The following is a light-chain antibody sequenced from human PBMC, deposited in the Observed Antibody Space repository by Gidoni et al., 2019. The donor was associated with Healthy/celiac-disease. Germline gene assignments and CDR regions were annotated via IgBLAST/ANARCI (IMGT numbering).Light chain of an antibody. CDR1: QSVSSN. CDR3: QQYNNWLRT. J-gene: IGKJ1*01. V-gene: IGKV3-15*01. Sequence: EIVMTQSPATLSVSPGESATLSCRASQSVSSNLAWYQQKPGQAPRLLIYGASTRATGIPARFSGSGSGTEFTLTISSLQSEDFAVYYWQQYNNWLRTFGQGTKVEIK. CDR2: GAS.